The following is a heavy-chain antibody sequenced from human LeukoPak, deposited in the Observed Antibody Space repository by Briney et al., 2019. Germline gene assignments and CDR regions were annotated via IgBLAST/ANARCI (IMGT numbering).Heavy chain of an antibody. Sequence: GGSLRLSCAASGFTFSSYAMTWVRQAPGKGLEWVSAISGSGGSTYHADSVKGRFAISRDNSKNTLFLQMNSLRADDTAEYYCARGDDYGGAWYYFDYWGQGTLVTVSS. CDR2: ISGSGGST. D-gene: IGHD4-23*01. V-gene: IGHV3-23*01. J-gene: IGHJ4*02. CDR1: GFTFSSYA. CDR3: ARGDDYGGAWYYFDY.